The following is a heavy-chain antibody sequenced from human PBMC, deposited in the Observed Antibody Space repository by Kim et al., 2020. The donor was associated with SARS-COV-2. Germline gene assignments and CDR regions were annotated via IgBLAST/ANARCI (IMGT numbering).Heavy chain of an antibody. J-gene: IGHJ6*02. CDR3: ATTYYDFWSGYYTGMSGMDV. V-gene: IGHV3-30*07. Sequence: RFTISRDNSKNTLYLQMNSLRAEDTAVYYCATTYYDFWSGYYTGMSGMDVWGQGTTVTVSS. D-gene: IGHD3-3*01.